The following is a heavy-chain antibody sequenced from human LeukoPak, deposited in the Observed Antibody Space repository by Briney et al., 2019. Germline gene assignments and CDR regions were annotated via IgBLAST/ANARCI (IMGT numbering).Heavy chain of an antibody. D-gene: IGHD4-17*01. CDR2: ISAYNGNT. CDR3: ARDPLVTTVTTPGY. J-gene: IGHJ4*02. V-gene: IGHV1-18*01. CDR1: GYTFTSYG. Sequence: ASVKVSCKASGYTFTSYGISWVRQAPGQGLEWMGWISAYNGNTNYAQKLQGRVTMTTDTSTSTAYMELRSLRSDDTAVYYCARDPLVTTVTTPGYWGQGTLVTVSS.